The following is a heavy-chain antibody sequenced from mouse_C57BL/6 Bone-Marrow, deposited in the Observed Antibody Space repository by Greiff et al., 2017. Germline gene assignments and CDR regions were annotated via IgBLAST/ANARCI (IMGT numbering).Heavy chain of an antibody. J-gene: IGHJ3*01. D-gene: IGHD2-3*01. CDR2: FYPAGGST. V-gene: IGHV1-62-2*01. Sequence: VQLQQPGAELVKPGASVKLSCKASGYTFTEYTIHWVKQRSGPGLAWIGWFYPAGGSTKYNEKFKDKATLTVDKASSSGYMELRRMTSEDAAVDFCARDEGGDGLAYWGQGTLVTVSA. CDR1: GYTFTEYT. CDR3: ARDEGGDGLAY.